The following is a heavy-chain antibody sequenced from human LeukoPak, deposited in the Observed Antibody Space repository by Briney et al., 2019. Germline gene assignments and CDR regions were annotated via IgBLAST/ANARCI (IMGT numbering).Heavy chain of an antibody. D-gene: IGHD2-21*01. V-gene: IGHV3-53*01. Sequence: RPGGSLRLSCTVSGFTVSSNSMSWVRQAPGKGLEWVSFIYSGGNTHYSDSVKGRFTISRDNSKNTLYLQMNSLRAEDTAVYYCARALRHIPGHTFDYWGQGTLVTVSS. CDR2: IYSGGNT. CDR1: GFTVSSNS. CDR3: ARALRHIPGHTFDY. J-gene: IGHJ4*02.